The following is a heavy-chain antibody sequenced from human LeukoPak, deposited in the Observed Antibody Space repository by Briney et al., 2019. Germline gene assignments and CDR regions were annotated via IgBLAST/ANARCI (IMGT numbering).Heavy chain of an antibody. D-gene: IGHD2-15*01. J-gene: IGHJ6*03. CDR2: IYTSGST. Sequence: SETLSLTCTVSGGSISSGSYYWSWIRQPAGKGLEWIGRIYTSGSTNYSPSLKSRVTISVDTSKNQFSLKLSSVTAADTAVYYCAGHCSGGSCYPGAGYYMDVWGKGTTVTVSS. CDR3: AGHCSGGSCYPGAGYYMDV. CDR1: GGSISSGSYY. V-gene: IGHV4-61*02.